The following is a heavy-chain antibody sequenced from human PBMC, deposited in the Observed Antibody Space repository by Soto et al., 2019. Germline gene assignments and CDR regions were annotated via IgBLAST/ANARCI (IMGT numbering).Heavy chain of an antibody. CDR3: ARGSKCVYCSSTSGIDY. CDR1: GGSLSGYY. CDR2: INHSGST. J-gene: IGHJ4*02. D-gene: IGHD2-2*01. Sequence: PSETLSLTCAVYGGSLSGYYWSWIRQPPGKGLEWIGEINHSGSTNYNPSLKSRVTISVDTSKNQFSLKLSSVTAADTAVYYCARGSKCVYCSSTSGIDYWGQGTLVTVSS. V-gene: IGHV4-34*01.